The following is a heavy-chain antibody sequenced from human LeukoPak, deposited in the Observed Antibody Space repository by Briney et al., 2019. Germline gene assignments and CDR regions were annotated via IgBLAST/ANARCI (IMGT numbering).Heavy chain of an antibody. Sequence: GGSLRLSCAASGFTVSDYYMSWIRQAPGKGLEWVSYISSSGSTIYYAGSVKGRFTISRDNSKNTLYLQMNSLRAGDTAVYYCARQNSSGWYFDYWGQGTLVTVSS. J-gene: IGHJ4*02. D-gene: IGHD6-19*01. CDR1: GFTVSDYY. V-gene: IGHV3-11*04. CDR3: ARQNSSGWYFDY. CDR2: ISSSGSTI.